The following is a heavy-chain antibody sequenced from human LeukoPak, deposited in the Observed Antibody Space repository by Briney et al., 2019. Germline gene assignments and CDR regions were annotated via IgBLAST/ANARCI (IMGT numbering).Heavy chain of an antibody. CDR2: LYYMRGA. J-gene: IGHJ6*03. Sequence: SETLSLTCIVSGGSISGYYWNWSRQPPGKGVEWIENLYYMRGAWYKSSLKSRVTTSVDTSRNEFSLKLSSVTAADTAVYYCARDGKLMTTVTTGYYYYMDVWGKGTTVTVSS. CDR1: GGSISGYY. D-gene: IGHD4-11*01. CDR3: ARDGKLMTTVTTGYYYYMDV. V-gene: IGHV4-59*12.